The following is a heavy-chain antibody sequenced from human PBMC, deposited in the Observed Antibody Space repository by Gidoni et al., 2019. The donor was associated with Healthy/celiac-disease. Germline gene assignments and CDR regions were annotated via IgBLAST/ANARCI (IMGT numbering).Heavy chain of an antibody. CDR1: GFTFSSYA. D-gene: IGHD3-22*01. CDR2: ISYDGSNK. J-gene: IGHJ6*02. CDR3: ARGGRRHYYETYGMDV. V-gene: IGHV3-30*04. Sequence: QVQLVESGGGVVQPGRSLRLSCAASGFTFSSYAMHWVRQAPGKGLEWVAVISYDGSNKYYADSVKGRFTISRDNSKNTLYLQMNSLRAEDTAVYYCARGGRRHYYETYGMDVWGQGTTVTVSS.